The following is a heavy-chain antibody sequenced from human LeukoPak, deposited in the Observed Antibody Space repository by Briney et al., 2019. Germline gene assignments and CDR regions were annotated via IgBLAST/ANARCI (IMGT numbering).Heavy chain of an antibody. CDR2: ISYDGSNK. V-gene: IGHV3-30-3*01. CDR1: GFTFSSYA. D-gene: IGHD3-10*01. CDR3: TRDHEIRGIKGWYFDI. J-gene: IGHJ2*01. Sequence: GGSLRLSCSASGFTFSSYAMHWVRPAPRKGLEWVAVISYDGSNKYYADSVKGRFTISRDNSKNTLYLQMNRLRAEDTAVYYGTRDHEIRGIKGWYFDIWGRGTLVTVSS.